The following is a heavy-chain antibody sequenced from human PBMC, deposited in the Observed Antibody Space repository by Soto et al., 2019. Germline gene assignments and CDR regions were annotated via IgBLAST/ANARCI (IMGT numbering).Heavy chain of an antibody. Sequence: CCRGMNQQNPGKGLEWIGSIYYSGSTYYNPSLKSRVTISVDTSKNQFSLKLSSVTAADTAVYYCATQEVGGSYVYTFAPWGQGTLVTVSS. CDR3: ATQEVGGSYVYTFAP. D-gene: IGHD1-26*01. J-gene: IGHJ5*02. CDR2: IYYSGST. CDR1: CC. V-gene: IGHV4-39*01.